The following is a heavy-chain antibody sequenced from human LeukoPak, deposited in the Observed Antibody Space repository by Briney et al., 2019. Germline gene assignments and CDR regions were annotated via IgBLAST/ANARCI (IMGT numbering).Heavy chain of an antibody. CDR1: GGSFSGYY. V-gene: IGHV4-34*01. D-gene: IGHD5-18*01. CDR3: ARRRDTAMVTPLGY. CDR2: INHSGST. Sequence: PSETLSLTCAVYGGSFSGYYWSWIRQPPGKGLEWIGEINHSGSTNYNPSLKSRVTISVDTSKNQFSLKLSSVTAADTAVYYCARRRDTAMVTPLGYWGQGTLVTVSS. J-gene: IGHJ4*02.